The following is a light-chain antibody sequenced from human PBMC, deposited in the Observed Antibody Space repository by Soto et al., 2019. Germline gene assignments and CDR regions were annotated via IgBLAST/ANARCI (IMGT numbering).Light chain of an antibody. J-gene: IGLJ3*02. CDR3: KSYDSSLSGSVV. V-gene: IGLV1-40*01. CDR2: GNS. CDR1: SSNIGAGYD. Sequence: QSVLTQPASESGSPGQRFTISCTGSSSNIGAGYDVHWYQQLPGTAPKLLIYGNSNRPSGVPDRFSGSKSGTSASLAITGLQAEDEADYYCKSYDSSLSGSVVFGGGTKLTVL.